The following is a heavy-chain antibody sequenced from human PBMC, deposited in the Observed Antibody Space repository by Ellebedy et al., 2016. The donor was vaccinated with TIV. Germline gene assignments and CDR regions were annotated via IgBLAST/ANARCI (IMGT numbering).Heavy chain of an antibody. CDR3: AREDGYNSKDAFDI. D-gene: IGHD5-24*01. CDR2: IYYSGST. V-gene: IGHV4-59*01. CDR1: GGSISSYY. J-gene: IGHJ3*02. Sequence: SETLSLTXTVSGGSISSYYWSWIRQPPGKGLEWIGYIYYSGSTNYNPSLKSRVTISVDTSKNQFSLKLSSVTAADTAVYYCAREDGYNSKDAFDIWGQGTMVTVSS.